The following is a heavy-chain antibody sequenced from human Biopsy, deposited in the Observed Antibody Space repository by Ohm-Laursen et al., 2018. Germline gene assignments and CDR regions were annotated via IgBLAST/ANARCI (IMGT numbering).Heavy chain of an antibody. CDR3: ARITGWYGDLYYFDY. CDR1: GYSFTSYY. V-gene: IGHV1-46*01. D-gene: IGHD6-19*01. CDR2: INISGSTT. Sequence: GPSVKVSRKASGYSFTSYYMHCVRQAPGQGLGWMGMINISGSTTSYPQIFQGRFTMTRDTSKSTVYMELSSLRSAATAVYFGARITGWYGDLYYFDYWGQGTLVTVSS. J-gene: IGHJ4*02.